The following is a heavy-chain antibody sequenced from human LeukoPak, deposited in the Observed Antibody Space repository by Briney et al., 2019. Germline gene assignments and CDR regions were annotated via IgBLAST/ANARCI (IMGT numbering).Heavy chain of an antibody. J-gene: IGHJ4*02. D-gene: IGHD1-7*01. CDR3: ARGNLRELRGFDY. V-gene: IGHV1-2*02. Sequence: ASMKVSCKASGYTFTGCYMHWVRQAPGQGLEWMGWINPNSGGTTYAQSFQGRVTLTRGTSISTAYMELSSLRSDDTAVYYCARGNLRELRGFDYWGQGTLVTVSS. CDR1: GYTFTGCY. CDR2: INPNSGGT.